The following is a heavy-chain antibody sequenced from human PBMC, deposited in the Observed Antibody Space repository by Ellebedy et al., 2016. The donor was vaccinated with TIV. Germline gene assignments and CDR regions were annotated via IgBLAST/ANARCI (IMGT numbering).Heavy chain of an antibody. V-gene: IGHV3-73*01. Sequence: GESLKISXAASGFTFSDSSVHWVRQASGKGLEWVGRIRSKANNYATACAASVRGRFTVSRDDSKNTAFLQMNSLKIEDTAVYYCTRHGGGTVTPDWFNPWGQGTLVTVSS. CDR3: TRHGGGTVTPDWFNP. CDR2: IRSKANNYAT. J-gene: IGHJ5*02. D-gene: IGHD4-17*01. CDR1: GFTFSDSS.